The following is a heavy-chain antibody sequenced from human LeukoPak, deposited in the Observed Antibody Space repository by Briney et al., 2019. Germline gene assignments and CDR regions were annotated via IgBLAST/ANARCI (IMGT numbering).Heavy chain of an antibody. Sequence: GGSLRLSCAGSGFTFSSYGMSWVRRAPGKGLEWVSCIRGSGTSTYYADSVKGRFTISRDNSKNTLYLQMNSLRAEDTAVYYCARAGAIAVAGTLVGQEPNWGQGTLVTVSS. CDR3: ARAGAIAVAGTLVGQEPN. CDR2: IRGSGTST. D-gene: IGHD6-19*01. V-gene: IGHV3-23*01. J-gene: IGHJ4*02. CDR1: GFTFSSYG.